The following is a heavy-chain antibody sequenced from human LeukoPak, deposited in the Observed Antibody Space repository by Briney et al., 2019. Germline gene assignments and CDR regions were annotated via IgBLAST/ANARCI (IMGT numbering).Heavy chain of an antibody. J-gene: IGHJ4*02. V-gene: IGHV3-30*18. CDR2: ISYDGSYK. D-gene: IGHD6-13*01. CDR3: AKDRYSGLNTIDY. CDR1: EFTFSTYG. Sequence: GGSLRLSCAASEFTFSTYGMHWVRQAPGKGLELVAVISYDGSYKFYADSVKGRFTISRDNSKSTLYLQMNSLRAEDTAVYYCAKDRYSGLNTIDYWGQGILVTVSS.